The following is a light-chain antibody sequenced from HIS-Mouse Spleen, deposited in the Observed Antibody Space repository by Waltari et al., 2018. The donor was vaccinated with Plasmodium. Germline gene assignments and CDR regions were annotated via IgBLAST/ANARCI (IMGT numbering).Light chain of an antibody. CDR3: QTWGTGIQV. CDR2: LNSDGSH. Sequence: QLVLTQSPSASASLGASVNLTSTLTSRPSSYAIPCHQQPPEKGPRYLMKLNSDGSHSKGDGIPDRFSGSSSGAERYLTISSLQSEDEADYYCQTWGTGIQVFGGGTKLTVL. CDR1: SRPSSYA. V-gene: IGLV4-69*01. J-gene: IGLJ3*02.